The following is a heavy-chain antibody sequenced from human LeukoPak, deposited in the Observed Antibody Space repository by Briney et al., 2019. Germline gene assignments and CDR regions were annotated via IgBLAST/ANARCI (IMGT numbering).Heavy chain of an antibody. D-gene: IGHD6-13*01. CDR1: GSSFTSYW. J-gene: IGHJ5*02. V-gene: IGHV5-51*01. CDR2: IYPGDSDT. Sequence: GESLKISCKGSGSSFTSYWIGWVRQMPGKGLEWMRIIYPGDSDTRYSPSFQGQVTISADKSISTAYLQWSSLKASATAMYYCAARIAAAGWFDPWGQGTLVTVSS. CDR3: AARIAAAGWFDP.